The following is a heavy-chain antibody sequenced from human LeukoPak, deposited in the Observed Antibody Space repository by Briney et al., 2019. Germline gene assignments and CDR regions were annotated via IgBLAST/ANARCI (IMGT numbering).Heavy chain of an antibody. J-gene: IGHJ4*02. CDR2: ISAYNGNT. Sequence: ASVTVSCKASGYAFTSYGISWLRQAPGQGLEWMGWISAYNGNTNYAQKLQGRVTMTTDTSTSTAYMELRSLRSDYTAVYYCARDFSIAVADHYFDYWGQGTLVTVSS. D-gene: IGHD6-19*01. V-gene: IGHV1-18*01. CDR3: ARDFSIAVADHYFDY. CDR1: GYAFTSYG.